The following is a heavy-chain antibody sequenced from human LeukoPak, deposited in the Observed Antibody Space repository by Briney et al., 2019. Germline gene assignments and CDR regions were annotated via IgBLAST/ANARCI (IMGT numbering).Heavy chain of an antibody. CDR2: FYYSGST. CDR3: ASQYCSGGSCYSAYFDY. CDR1: GGSISSGGYS. J-gene: IGHJ4*02. Sequence: SETLSLTCAVSGGSISSGGYSWSWIRQPPGKGLEWIGYFYYSGSTYYNPSLKTRLTISVDTSKNQFSLKLSSVTAADTAVYYCASQYCSGGSCYSAYFDYWGQGTLVTVSS. D-gene: IGHD2-15*01. V-gene: IGHV4-30-4*07.